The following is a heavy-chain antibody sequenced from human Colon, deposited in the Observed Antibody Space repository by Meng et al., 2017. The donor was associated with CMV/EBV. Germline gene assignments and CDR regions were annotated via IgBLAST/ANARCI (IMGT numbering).Heavy chain of an antibody. CDR1: GFIFDKYA. CDR3: AKGRTTIFGVRDSAMDV. CDR2: ITGSGDVT. V-gene: IGHV3-23*01. D-gene: IGHD3-3*01. Sequence: GESLKISCAASGFIFDKYAMHWVRRAPGKGLEWVSAITGSGDVTYYADSVKGRFTISRDNSKNTLYLQMNSLRAEDTAIYYCAKGRTTIFGVRDSAMDVWGQGTTVTVSS. J-gene: IGHJ6*02.